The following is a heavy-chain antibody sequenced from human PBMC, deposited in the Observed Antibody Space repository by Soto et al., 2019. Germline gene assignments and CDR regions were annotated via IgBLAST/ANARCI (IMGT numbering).Heavy chain of an antibody. Sequence: ASVKVSCKASGGTFNNYPITWVRQAPGEGLEWLGGSIPIFGTASYAQKFQGRVTISVDESTSTAYMELSSLRPEDTAVYSCARGRGYSGDDHYYFFYIGIWRKGTTVTVSS. CDR1: GGTFNNYP. V-gene: IGHV1-69*13. CDR3: ARGRGYSGDDHYYFFYIGI. J-gene: IGHJ6*04. D-gene: IGHD5-12*01. CDR2: SIPIFGTA.